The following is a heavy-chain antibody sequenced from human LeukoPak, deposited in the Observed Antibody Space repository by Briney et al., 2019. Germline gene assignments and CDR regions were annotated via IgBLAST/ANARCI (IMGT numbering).Heavy chain of an antibody. D-gene: IGHD5-24*01. CDR2: INHSGST. Sequence: SETLSLTCAVYGGSFSGYYWSWIRQPPGKGLEWIGEINHSGSTNYNPSLKSRVTISVDTSKNQFSLKLSSVTAADTAVYYCARGQEMATSPYYFDYWGQGTLVTVSS. V-gene: IGHV4-34*01. CDR1: GGSFSGYY. CDR3: ARGQEMATSPYYFDY. J-gene: IGHJ4*02.